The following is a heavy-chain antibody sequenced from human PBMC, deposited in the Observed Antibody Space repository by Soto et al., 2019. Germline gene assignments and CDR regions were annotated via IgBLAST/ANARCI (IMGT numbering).Heavy chain of an antibody. CDR3: ARQIYDSDTGPNFQYYFDS. J-gene: IGHJ4*02. V-gene: IGHV5-10-1*01. D-gene: IGHD3-22*01. CDR2: IDPSDSQT. CDR1: GYSFAGHW. Sequence: GKSLKISCKGSGYSFAGHWITWMRQKPGKCLEWMGRIDPSDSQTYYSPSFRGHVTISVTKSITTVFLQWSSLRASDTAMYYCARQIYDSDTGPNFQYYFDSWGQGXPVTVHS.